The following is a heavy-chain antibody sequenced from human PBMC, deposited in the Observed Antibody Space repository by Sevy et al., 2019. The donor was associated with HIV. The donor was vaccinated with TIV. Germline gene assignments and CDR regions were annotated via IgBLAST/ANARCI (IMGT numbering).Heavy chain of an antibody. CDR3: ARVFSYYYFDY. Sequence: GGSLTLSCAASGFTFGSYGMHWVRQAPGKGLEWVAYISYDRSDKNYADSVKGRFTISRDNSKNTVFLQLNSLRPEDTAVYYCARVFSYYYFDYWGQGTLVTVSS. CDR1: GFTFGSYG. V-gene: IGHV3-30*06. D-gene: IGHD3-10*01. CDR2: ISYDRSDK. J-gene: IGHJ4*02.